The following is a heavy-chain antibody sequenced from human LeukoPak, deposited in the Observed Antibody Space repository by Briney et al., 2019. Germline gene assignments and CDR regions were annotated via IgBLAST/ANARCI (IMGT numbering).Heavy chain of an antibody. Sequence: NPSETLSLTCTVSGGSISSGDYYWSWIRQPPGKGLEWIGYIYYSGSTYYNPSLKSRVTISVDTSKNQFSLKLSSVTAADTAVYYCARDTGYGDSAHFDYWGQGTLVTVSS. J-gene: IGHJ4*02. V-gene: IGHV4-30-4*01. CDR2: IYYSGST. CDR1: GGSISSGDYY. D-gene: IGHD4-17*01. CDR3: ARDTGYGDSAHFDY.